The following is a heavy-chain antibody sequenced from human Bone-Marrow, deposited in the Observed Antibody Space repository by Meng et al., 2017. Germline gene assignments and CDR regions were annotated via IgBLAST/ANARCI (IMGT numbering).Heavy chain of an antibody. CDR2: IWYDGSNK. V-gene: IGHV3-33*08. D-gene: IGHD6-19*01. CDR1: GFIFSSYG. J-gene: IGHJ3*02. Sequence: GESLKISRAASGFIFSSYGMHWVRQAPGKGLEWVAVIWYDGSNKYYADSVKGRFTISRDNSKNTLYLQMNSLRAEDTAVYYCARDFIAVAGMSKGAFDIWGQGTMVTVSS. CDR3: ARDFIAVAGMSKGAFDI.